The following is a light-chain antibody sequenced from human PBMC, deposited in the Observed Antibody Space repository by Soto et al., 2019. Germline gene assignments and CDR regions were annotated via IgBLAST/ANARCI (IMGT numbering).Light chain of an antibody. CDR1: QGVRSY. CDR2: GAS. J-gene: IGKJ4*01. V-gene: IGKV3-20*01. Sequence: EIVLTQSPATLSLSPGERATLSCRASQGVRSYLAWYQQKPGQAPRLLIFGASHRAPDIPDRFSGSGSGTDFALTISRLEPEDFAVYYCQQYGSSPPLTFGGGTKVDIK. CDR3: QQYGSSPPLT.